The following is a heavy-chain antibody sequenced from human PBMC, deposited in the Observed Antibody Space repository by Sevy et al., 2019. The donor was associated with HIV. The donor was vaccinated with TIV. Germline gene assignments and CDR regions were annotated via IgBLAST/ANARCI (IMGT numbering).Heavy chain of an antibody. D-gene: IGHD2-2*01. J-gene: IGHJ6*02. Sequence: GSLRLSCAASGFTFSSYSMNWVRQAPGKGLEWVSSISSSSSYIYYADSVKGRFTISRDNAKNSRYLQMNSLRAEDTAVYYCAREDVVVPAATRYYYGMDVWGQGTTVTVSS. CDR1: GFTFSSYS. CDR3: AREDVVVPAATRYYYGMDV. CDR2: ISSSSSYI. V-gene: IGHV3-21*01.